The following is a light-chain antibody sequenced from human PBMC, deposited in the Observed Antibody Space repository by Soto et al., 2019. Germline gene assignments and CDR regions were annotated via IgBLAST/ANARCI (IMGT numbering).Light chain of an antibody. CDR1: SSDVGGYNY. CDR3: SSYTRSSTRV. CDR2: EVN. Sequence: QSVLTQPASVSGSPGQSITISCTGTSSDVGGYNYVSWYQQHPGKAPKLMIYEVNNRPSEISIRFSGSKYGNTASLTISGLQAEDEADYYCSSYTRSSTRVFGTGTKLTVL. V-gene: IGLV2-14*01. J-gene: IGLJ1*01.